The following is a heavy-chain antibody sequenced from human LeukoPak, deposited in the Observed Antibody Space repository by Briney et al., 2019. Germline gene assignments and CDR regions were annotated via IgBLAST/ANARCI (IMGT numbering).Heavy chain of an antibody. D-gene: IGHD6-13*01. Sequence: GGSLRLSCAASGFTFSSYWMSWVRQAPGKGLEWVANIKQDGSEKYYVDSVKGRFTISRDNAKNSLYLQMNSLRAEDTAVYYCARGARYSSSWLAPILNDYWGQGTLVTVSS. J-gene: IGHJ4*02. CDR1: GFTFSSYW. V-gene: IGHV3-7*01. CDR2: IKQDGSEK. CDR3: ARGARYSSSWLAPILNDY.